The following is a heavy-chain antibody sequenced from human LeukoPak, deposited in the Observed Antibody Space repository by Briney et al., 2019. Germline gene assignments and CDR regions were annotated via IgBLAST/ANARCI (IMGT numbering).Heavy chain of an antibody. CDR3: AARRVTVFDY. CDR2: ISYDGSNK. V-gene: IGHV3-30*04. Sequence: GGSLRLSCAASGFTFSSYAMHWVRQAPGKGLEWVAVISYDGSNKYYADSVKGRFTISGDNSKNTLYLQMNSLRAEDTAVYYCAARRVTVFDYWGQGTLVTVSS. CDR1: GFTFSSYA. D-gene: IGHD3-9*01. J-gene: IGHJ4*02.